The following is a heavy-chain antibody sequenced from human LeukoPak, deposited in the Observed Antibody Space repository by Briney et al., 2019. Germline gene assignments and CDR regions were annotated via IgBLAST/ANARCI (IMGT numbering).Heavy chain of an antibody. CDR2: IYYSGST. D-gene: IGHD3-10*01. CDR3: ARRATNYYGSGSSLDY. CDR1: GGSISSYY. J-gene: IGHJ4*02. V-gene: IGHV4-59*08. Sequence: PSETLSLTCTVSGGSISSYYWSWIRQPPGKGLEWIGYIYYSGSTNYNPSLKSRVTISVDTSKNQFSLKLSSVTAADTAVYYCARRATNYYGSGSSLDYWGQGTLVTVSS.